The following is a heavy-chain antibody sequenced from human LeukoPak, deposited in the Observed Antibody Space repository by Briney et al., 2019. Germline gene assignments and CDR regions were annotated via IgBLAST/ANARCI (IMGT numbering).Heavy chain of an antibody. CDR1: GFTFSSYG. J-gene: IGHJ4*02. CDR3: AKDRALHQFDY. CDR2: ISYDGSNK. V-gene: IGHV3-30*18. Sequence: GGSLRLSCAASGFTFSSYGMHWVRQAPGKGLEWVAVISYDGSNKYYADSVKGRFTISRDNSKNTLFLQMNSLRAEDTAIYYCAKDRALHQFDYWGQGTLVTVSS.